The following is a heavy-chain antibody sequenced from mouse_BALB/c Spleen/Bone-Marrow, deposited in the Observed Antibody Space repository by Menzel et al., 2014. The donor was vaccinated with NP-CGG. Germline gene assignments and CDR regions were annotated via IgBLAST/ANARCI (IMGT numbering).Heavy chain of an antibody. J-gene: IGHJ3*01. CDR3: ARPGWGNFVFVY. CDR1: GVDFSRYW. CDR2: INPDSSTI. V-gene: IGHV4-1*02. D-gene: IGHD2-1*01. Sequence: AAGGVDFSRYWMSWVRQAPGKGLEWIGEINPDSSTINYTPSLKDKFIISRDNAKNTLYLQMSKVRSEDTALYYCARPGWGNFVFVYWGQGTLATVST.